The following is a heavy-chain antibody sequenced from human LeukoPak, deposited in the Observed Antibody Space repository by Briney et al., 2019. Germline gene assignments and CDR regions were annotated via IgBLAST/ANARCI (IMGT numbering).Heavy chain of an antibody. J-gene: IGHJ4*02. CDR2: IKEDGSEK. Sequence: GGSLRLSCAASGFTFSSYWMSWVRQAPGKGLEWVANIKEDGSEKNYVDSVKGRFTISRDNAKNSLYLQINSLRAEDTAVYYCAKDQFDGYNAFAYWGQGTLVTVSS. V-gene: IGHV3-7*01. D-gene: IGHD5-24*01. CDR3: AKDQFDGYNAFAY. CDR1: GFTFSSYW.